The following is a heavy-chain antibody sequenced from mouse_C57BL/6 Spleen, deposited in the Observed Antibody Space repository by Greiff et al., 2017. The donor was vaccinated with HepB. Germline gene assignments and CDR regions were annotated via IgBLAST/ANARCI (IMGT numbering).Heavy chain of an antibody. Sequence: QVQLQQSGAELVKPGASVKISCKASGYAFSSYWMNWVKQRPGKGLEWIGQIYPGDGDTNYNGKFKGKATLTADKSSSTAYMQLSSLTSEDSAVYFCSRDDSSDGKEVYFAYWGQGTTLTVSS. J-gene: IGHJ2*01. V-gene: IGHV1-80*01. D-gene: IGHD2-1*01. CDR1: GYAFSSYW. CDR3: SRDDSSDGKEVYFAY. CDR2: IYPGDGDT.